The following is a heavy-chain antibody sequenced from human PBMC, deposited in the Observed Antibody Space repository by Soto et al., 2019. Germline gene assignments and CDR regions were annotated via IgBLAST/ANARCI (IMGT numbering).Heavy chain of an antibody. V-gene: IGHV4-61*01. D-gene: IGHD5-18*01. J-gene: IGHJ4*02. Sequence: QVQLQESGPGLVKPSETLSLTCTVSGDSVSSHSYYWTWIRQPPGKGLEWLGYSYSSGSTNYNPSLKSRVTISLDTSSNQFSLELTSVTAADTAVYYCARDVRGYSRAFDYWGQGTLVTVSS. CDR1: GDSVSSHSYY. CDR3: ARDVRGYSRAFDY. CDR2: SYSSGST.